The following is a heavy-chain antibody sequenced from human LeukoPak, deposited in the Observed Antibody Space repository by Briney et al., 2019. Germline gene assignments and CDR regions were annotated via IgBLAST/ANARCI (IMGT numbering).Heavy chain of an antibody. V-gene: IGHV4-39*01. J-gene: IGHJ4*02. Sequence: PSETLSLTCTDSGGSISSGSYYWGWIRQPPGKGLEWIASMYYSGTTFYSPSLKSRVTISVDTSKNQLSLKLGSVTAADTAVYYCARHPPRDGSAFDYWGQGTLVTVSS. CDR2: MYYSGTT. CDR3: ARHPPRDGSAFDY. CDR1: GGSISSGSYY.